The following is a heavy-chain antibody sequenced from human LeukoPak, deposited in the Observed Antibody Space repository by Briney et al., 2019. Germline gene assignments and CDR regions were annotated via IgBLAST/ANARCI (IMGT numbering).Heavy chain of an antibody. D-gene: IGHD3-22*01. V-gene: IGHV1-18*01. CDR3: ARVIPAQRIDYYDSSGLVDY. CDR2: ISAYNGNT. J-gene: IGHJ4*02. CDR1: GYTFTSYG. Sequence: ASVKVSCKASGYTFTSYGISWVRQAPGQGLEWMGWISAYNGNTNYAQKLQGRVTMTTDTSTSTAYMELRSLRSDDTAVYYCARVIPAQRIDYYDSSGLVDYWGQGTLVTVSS.